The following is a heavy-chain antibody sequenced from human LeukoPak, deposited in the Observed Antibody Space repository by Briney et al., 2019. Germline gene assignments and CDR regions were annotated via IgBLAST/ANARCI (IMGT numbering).Heavy chain of an antibody. J-gene: IGHJ4*02. Sequence: PGGSLRLSCAASGFTFSSYAMSWVRQAPGKGLECISGFSGSGGSTYYADSVKGRFTISRDNSKNTLYLQMNSLRAEDTAVYYCARDYGGSSPFDYWGQGTLVTVSS. CDR3: ARDYGGSSPFDY. V-gene: IGHV3-23*01. CDR2: FSGSGGST. CDR1: GFTFSSYA. D-gene: IGHD4-23*01.